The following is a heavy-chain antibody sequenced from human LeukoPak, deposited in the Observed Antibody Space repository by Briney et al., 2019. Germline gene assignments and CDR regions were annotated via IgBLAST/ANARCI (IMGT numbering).Heavy chain of an antibody. CDR1: GGGFTFTSHA. V-gene: IGHV1-69*13. CDR3: AGFFYDNSGDAFDI. CDR2: LIPIYGSA. D-gene: IGHD3-22*01. J-gene: IGHJ3*02. Sequence: ASVKVSCKASGGGFTFTSHAISWVRQAPGQGLEWMGGLIPIYGSANYAQKFQGRVTITSDESTRTVYMELSSLRPEDSAVYYCAGFFYDNSGDAFDIWGQGTMVTASS.